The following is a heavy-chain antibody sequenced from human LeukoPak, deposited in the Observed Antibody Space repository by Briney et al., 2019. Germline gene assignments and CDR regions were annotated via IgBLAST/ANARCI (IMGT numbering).Heavy chain of an antibody. D-gene: IGHD3-10*01. CDR2: ISLSSTYT. V-gene: IGHV3-21*05. CDR1: GFTFSSYA. CDR3: ARDGWFGELDKDHFDY. J-gene: IGHJ4*02. Sequence: GGSLRLSCAASGFTFSSYAMHWVRQAPGKGLEWVSYISLSSTYTNYADSVKGRFTISRDNAKNLLYLQMNSLRVEDTAVYYCARDGWFGELDKDHFDYWGQGTLVTVSS.